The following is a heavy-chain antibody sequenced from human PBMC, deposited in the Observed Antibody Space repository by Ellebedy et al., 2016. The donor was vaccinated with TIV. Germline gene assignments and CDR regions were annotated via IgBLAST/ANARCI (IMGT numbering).Heavy chain of an antibody. J-gene: IGHJ4*02. V-gene: IGHV5-51*01. CDR1: GYSFTTYW. CDR2: IYPVDSNI. CDR3: AKTGGYNWNDPFDY. D-gene: IGHD1-1*01. Sequence: GGSLRLXXKGSGYSFTTYWLGWVRQMPGRGLEWMGIIYPVDSNIRYSPSFQGQVTISVDKSISTAYLQWSSLKASDTAMYYCAKTGGYNWNDPFDYWGQGTLVTVSS.